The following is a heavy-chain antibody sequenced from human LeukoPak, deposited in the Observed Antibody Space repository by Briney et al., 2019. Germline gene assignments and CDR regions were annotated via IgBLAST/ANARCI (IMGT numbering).Heavy chain of an antibody. CDR1: GYTFTSYG. CDR3: ARAFVGRGFGELLYRFDY. J-gene: IGHJ4*02. V-gene: IGHV1-18*01. CDR2: ISAYNGNT. Sequence: ASVKVSCKASGYTFTSYGISWVRQAPGQGLEWMGWISAYNGNTNYAQKLQGRVTMTTDTSTSTAYMELRSLRSDDTAVYYCARAFVGRGFGELLYRFDYWGQGTLVTVSS. D-gene: IGHD3-10*01.